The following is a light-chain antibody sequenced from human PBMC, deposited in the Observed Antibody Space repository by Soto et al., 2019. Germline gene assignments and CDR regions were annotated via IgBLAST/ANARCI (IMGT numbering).Light chain of an antibody. Sequence: QSALTQPASVSGSPGQSITISCTGTSSDVGGYKYVSWYQHHPGKAPRLIIYDVTNRPSGVSNRFSGSKSGNTASLTISGLQAEDEADYYCNSYTSSSSYVFGIGTKLTVL. CDR3: NSYTSSSSYV. CDR1: SSDVGGYKY. CDR2: DVT. V-gene: IGLV2-14*03. J-gene: IGLJ1*01.